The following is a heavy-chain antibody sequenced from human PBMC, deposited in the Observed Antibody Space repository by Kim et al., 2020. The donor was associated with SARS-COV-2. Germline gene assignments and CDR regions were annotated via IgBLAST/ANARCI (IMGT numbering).Heavy chain of an antibody. CDR1: GFTFSSYA. Sequence: GGSLRLSCAASGFTFSSYAMSWVRQAPGKGLEWVSVIYSGGSSTYYADSVKGRFTISRDNSKNTLYLQMNSQRAEDTAVYYCAKDQSSSWNGGMDVWGQGTTVTVSS. D-gene: IGHD6-13*01. V-gene: IGHV3-23*03. CDR2: IYSGGSST. CDR3: AKDQSSSWNGGMDV. J-gene: IGHJ6*02.